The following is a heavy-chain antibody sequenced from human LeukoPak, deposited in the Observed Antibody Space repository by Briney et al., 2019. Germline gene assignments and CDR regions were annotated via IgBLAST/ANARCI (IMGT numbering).Heavy chain of an antibody. CDR1: GFTFSDYA. D-gene: IGHD3/OR15-3a*01. CDR3: ARERTGFYAEY. Sequence: PGGSLRLSCAASGFTFSDYAMHWVRQAPGKGLGWVAPISHDGSAPFYADSVKGRFVISKDSPQNTLYLQMNRLRPEDTAVYYCARERTGFYAEYWGQGTLVTVSS. J-gene: IGHJ4*02. CDR2: ISHDGSAP. V-gene: IGHV3-30*09.